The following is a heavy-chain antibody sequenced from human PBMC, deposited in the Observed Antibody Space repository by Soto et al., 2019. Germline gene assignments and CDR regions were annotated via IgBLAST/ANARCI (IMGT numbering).Heavy chain of an antibody. Sequence: EVQLVESGGGLVQPGGSLRLSCAASGFTVTSSYMVWVRQAPGKGLEWVAMIYSGGNTYYGDSVKGRFTISRDTSENKMYLQMNSLRADDTAVYYCARSSKLWLEFGPWGQGPLVTVSS. CDR2: IYSGGNT. CDR1: GFTVTSSY. J-gene: IGHJ5*02. V-gene: IGHV3-53*04. CDR3: ARSSKLWLEFGP. D-gene: IGHD2-21*01.